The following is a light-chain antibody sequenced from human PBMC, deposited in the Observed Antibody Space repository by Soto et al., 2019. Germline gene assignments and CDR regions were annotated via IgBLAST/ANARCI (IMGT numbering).Light chain of an antibody. J-gene: IGLJ1*01. CDR2: EVN. Sequence: QSVLTQPASVSGSPGQSITISRTGTSSDVGYNNLVSWYQHHPGKAPKLIIYEVNKRPSGVSNRFSGSKSGNTASLTISGLQAEDEADYHCCSYAGSSTYVFGTGTKVTVL. CDR3: CSYAGSSTYV. V-gene: IGLV2-23*02. CDR1: SSDVGYNNL.